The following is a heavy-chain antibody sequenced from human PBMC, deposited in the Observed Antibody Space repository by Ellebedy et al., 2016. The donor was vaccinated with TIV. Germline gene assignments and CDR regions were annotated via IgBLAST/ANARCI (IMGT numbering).Heavy chain of an antibody. CDR2: ISYDGSNK. V-gene: IGHV3-30-3*01. Sequence: GESLKISXAASGFTFSSYAMHWVRQAPGKGLEWVAVISYDGSNKYYADSVKGRFTISRDNSKNTLYLQMNSLRAEDTAVYYCARDPYTPYDGYYFDYWGQGTLVTVSS. J-gene: IGHJ4*02. CDR3: ARDPYTPYDGYYFDY. CDR1: GFTFSSYA. D-gene: IGHD2-2*02.